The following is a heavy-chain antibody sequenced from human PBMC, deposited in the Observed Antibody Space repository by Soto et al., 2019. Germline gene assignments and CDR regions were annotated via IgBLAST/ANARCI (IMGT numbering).Heavy chain of an antibody. V-gene: IGHV3-23*01. CDR3: VKGISYGYACLDY. CDR2: ISGSGGSI. D-gene: IGHD5-18*01. CDR1: GFTFSSYA. Sequence: DVQLLESGGDLVQPGESLRLSCVASGFTFSSYAMNWVRQAPGMGLEWVSTISGSGGSIYYADSVKGRFAISRDNSKNTLFLQMSSLRVEDTAIYYCVKGISYGYACLDYWGQGTLVTVSS. J-gene: IGHJ4*02.